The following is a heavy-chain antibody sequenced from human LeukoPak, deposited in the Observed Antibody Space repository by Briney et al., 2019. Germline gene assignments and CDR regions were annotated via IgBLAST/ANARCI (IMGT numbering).Heavy chain of an antibody. V-gene: IGHV4-61*01. J-gene: IGHJ4*02. CDR3: ARVTVGTSWFDY. Sequence: SETLSLTCTASGGSVSSGSYYWSWIRQPPGKGLEWIGYIYYSGSTNYNPSLKSRVTISVDTSKNQFSLKLSSVTAADTAVYYCARVTVGTSWFDYWGQGTLVTVSS. D-gene: IGHD4-23*01. CDR2: IYYSGST. CDR1: GGSVSSGSYY.